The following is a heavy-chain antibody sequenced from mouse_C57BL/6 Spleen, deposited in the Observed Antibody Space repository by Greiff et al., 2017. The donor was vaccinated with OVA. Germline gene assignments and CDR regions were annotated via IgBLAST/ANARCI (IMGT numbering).Heavy chain of an antibody. CDR2: IYPGNSDT. Sequence: VQLQQSGTVLARPGASVKMSCKTSGYTFTSYWMHWVKQRPGQGLEWIGAIYPGNSDTTYNQKFKGKAKLTAVTSASTAYMELSSLTNEDSAVYYCTSSAYYSNYGAMDYWGQGTSVTVSS. J-gene: IGHJ4*01. V-gene: IGHV1-5*01. CDR3: TSSAYYSNYGAMDY. CDR1: GYTFTSYW. D-gene: IGHD2-5*01.